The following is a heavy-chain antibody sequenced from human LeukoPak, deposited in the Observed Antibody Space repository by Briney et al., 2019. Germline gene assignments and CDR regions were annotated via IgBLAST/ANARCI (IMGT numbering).Heavy chain of an antibody. CDR1: GFTFSSYA. CDR2: ISGSGGST. V-gene: IGHV3-23*01. D-gene: IGHD4-17*01. CDR3: AKGRGNLIYGDYSFDY. J-gene: IGHJ4*02. Sequence: GGFLRLSCAASGFTFSSYAMSWVRQAPGKGLEWVSAISGSGGSTYYADSVKGRFTISRDNSKNTLYLQMNSLRAEDTAVYYCAKGRGNLIYGDYSFDYWGQGTLVTVSS.